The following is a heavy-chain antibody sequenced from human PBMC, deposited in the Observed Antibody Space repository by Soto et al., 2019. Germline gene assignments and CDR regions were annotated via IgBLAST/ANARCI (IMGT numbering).Heavy chain of an antibody. CDR3: AREGDIEGAFDI. D-gene: IGHD5-12*01. CDR1: GFTFSSYW. J-gene: IGHJ3*02. CDR2: IKQDGSEK. Sequence: GESLKISCAASGFTFSSYWMSWVRQAPGKGLEWVANIKQDGSEKYYVDSVKGRFTISRDNAKNSLYLQMNSLRAEDTAVYYCAREGDIEGAFDIWGQGTMVTVSS. V-gene: IGHV3-7*01.